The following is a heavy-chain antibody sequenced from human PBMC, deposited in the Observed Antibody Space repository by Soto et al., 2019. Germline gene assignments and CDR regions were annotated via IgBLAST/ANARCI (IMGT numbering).Heavy chain of an antibody. Sequence: ASVKVSCKASGXTFASYGISWVRQAPGQGLERMGWISAYNGNTNYAQKLQDRVTMTTDTSTSTAYMELRSLRSDDTAVYYCARGAFGCSGGSCYSGIAVAGTSSYYYGMDVWG. CDR3: ARGAFGCSGGSCYSGIAVAGTSSYYYGMDV. CDR2: ISAYNGNT. J-gene: IGHJ6*02. D-gene: IGHD2-15*01. V-gene: IGHV1-18*01. CDR1: GXTFASYG.